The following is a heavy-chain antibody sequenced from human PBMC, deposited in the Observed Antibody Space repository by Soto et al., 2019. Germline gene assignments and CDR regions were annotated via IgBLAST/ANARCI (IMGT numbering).Heavy chain of an antibody. Sequence: RSLRLSCAASGFTFSNAWMSWVRQAPGKGLEWVGRIKSKTDGGTTDYAAPVKGRFTISRDDSKNTLYLQMNSLKTEDTAVYYCTTINTVTTSGLDYWGQGTLVTVSS. D-gene: IGHD4-17*01. CDR2: IKSKTDGGTT. CDR3: TTINTVTTSGLDY. V-gene: IGHV3-15*01. CDR1: GFTFSNAW. J-gene: IGHJ4*02.